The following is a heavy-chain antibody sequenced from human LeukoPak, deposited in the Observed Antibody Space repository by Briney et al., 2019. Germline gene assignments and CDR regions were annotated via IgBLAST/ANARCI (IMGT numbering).Heavy chain of an antibody. Sequence: ASVKVSFKVSGYVLTELSMHWVRQAPGKGLEWMGGFDPEDDERIVAQKFQGRVTMTEDTSTDTAYMELSSLRSEDTAVYYCATELRSGYFDYWGQGTPVTVSS. CDR3: ATELRSGYFDY. CDR2: FDPEDDER. J-gene: IGHJ4*02. D-gene: IGHD3-22*01. V-gene: IGHV1-24*01. CDR1: GYVLTELS.